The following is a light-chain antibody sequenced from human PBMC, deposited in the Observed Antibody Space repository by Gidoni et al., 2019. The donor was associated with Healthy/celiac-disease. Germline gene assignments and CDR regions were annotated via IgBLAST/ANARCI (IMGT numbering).Light chain of an antibody. Sequence: EIVMTPSPATLSVSPGERATLSFRASQSVSSYLAWYQQKPGQAPRLLIYGASTRATGIPARVSGSGSGTEFTLTISSLQSEDFAVYYCQQYNNWPPLTFGGXTKVEIK. J-gene: IGKJ4*01. CDR2: GAS. CDR3: QQYNNWPPLT. CDR1: QSVSSY. V-gene: IGKV3-15*01.